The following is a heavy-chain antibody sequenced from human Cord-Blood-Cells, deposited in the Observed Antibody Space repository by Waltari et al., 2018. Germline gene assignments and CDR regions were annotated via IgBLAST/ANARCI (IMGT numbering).Heavy chain of an antibody. Sequence: QVQLVQSGAEVKKPGAPVKVSCKASGYTFTGYSMHSVRQAPGQGLEWMGWINPNSGGTNYAQKFQGRVTMTRDTSISTAYMELSRLRSDDTAVYYCARIPDGLGLGAFDIWGQGTMVTVSS. CDR2: INPNSGGT. CDR1: GYTFTGYS. CDR3: ARIPDGLGLGAFDI. D-gene: IGHD2-8*01. V-gene: IGHV1-2*02. J-gene: IGHJ3*02.